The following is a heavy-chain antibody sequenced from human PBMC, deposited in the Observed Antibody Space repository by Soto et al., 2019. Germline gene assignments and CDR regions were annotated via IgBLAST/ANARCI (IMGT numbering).Heavy chain of an antibody. J-gene: IGHJ4*02. CDR1: GFTFRSYW. CDR3: AGGGGWESDS. CDR2: INQDGSES. Sequence: VQLVESGGGLVQPGGSLRLSCAVSGFTFRSYWMNWVRQAPGKGLEWVANINQDGSESNYGDSVKGRFTISWDNAKKSLSLQMNGLRPDDTAVYYCAGGGGWESDSWGQGTLVIVSS. D-gene: IGHD6-19*01. V-gene: IGHV3-7*01.